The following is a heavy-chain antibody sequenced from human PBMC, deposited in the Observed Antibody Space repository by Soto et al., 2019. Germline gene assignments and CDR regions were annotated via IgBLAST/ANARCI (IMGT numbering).Heavy chain of an antibody. V-gene: IGHV1-69*01. Sequence: QVQLVQSGAEVRKPGSSVKVSCKASGGTFSRHAISWVRQAPGQGLVWMGGVIPIFGTANHAQKFQGRVTIIADESTSTVYMELSSLRSDDTAMYYCARGWGYDSNDYYYAYWGQGTLVIVSS. J-gene: IGHJ4*02. D-gene: IGHD3-22*01. CDR1: GGTFSRHA. CDR3: ARGWGYDSNDYYYAY. CDR2: VIPIFGTA.